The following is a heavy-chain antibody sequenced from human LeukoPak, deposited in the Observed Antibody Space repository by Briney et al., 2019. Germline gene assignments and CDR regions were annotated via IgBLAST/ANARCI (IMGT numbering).Heavy chain of an antibody. Sequence: ASVKVSCKASGYTFTSYYMHWVRQAPGQGLEWMGIINPSGGSTSYAQKFQGRVTMTRDTSTSTVYMELSSLRFEDTAVYYCAREAPIAAAASNWFDPWGQGTLVTVSS. V-gene: IGHV1-46*01. CDR2: INPSGGST. D-gene: IGHD6-13*01. CDR1: GYTFTSYY. CDR3: AREAPIAAAASNWFDP. J-gene: IGHJ5*02.